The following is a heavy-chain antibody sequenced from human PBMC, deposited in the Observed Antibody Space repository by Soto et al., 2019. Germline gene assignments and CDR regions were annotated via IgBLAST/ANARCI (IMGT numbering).Heavy chain of an antibody. J-gene: IGHJ4*02. CDR1: GFTFGSYG. V-gene: IGHV3-30*18. Sequence: GGSLRLSCAASGFTFGSYGMHWVRQAPGKGLEWVAFISYHGTTKYYVDSVKGRFTISRDNSKNTLYLQMNSLRAEDTAVYYCAKLAYDDSGSTNHHFDYWGQRTPVPVS. CDR2: ISYHGTTK. D-gene: IGHD3-22*01. CDR3: AKLAYDDSGSTNHHFDY.